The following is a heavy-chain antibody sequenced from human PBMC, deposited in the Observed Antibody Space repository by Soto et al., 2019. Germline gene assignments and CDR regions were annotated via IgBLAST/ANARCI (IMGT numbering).Heavy chain of an antibody. CDR3: ARESEDLTSNFDY. V-gene: IGHV3-21*06. Sequence: GGSLRLSCAASGFTFTRYSMNWVRQAPGKGLEWVSSISSTTNYIYYGDSMKGRFTISRDNAKNSLYLEMNSLRAEDTAVYYCARESEDLTSNFDYWGQGTLVTISS. J-gene: IGHJ4*02. CDR2: ISSTTNYI. CDR1: GFTFTRYS.